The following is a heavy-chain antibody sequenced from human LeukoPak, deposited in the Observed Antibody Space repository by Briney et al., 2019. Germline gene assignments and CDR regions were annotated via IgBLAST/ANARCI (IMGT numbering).Heavy chain of an antibody. J-gene: IGHJ6*02. Sequence: ASVKVSCKASGYTFTSYAMHWVRQAPGQRLEWMGWINAGNGNTKYSQKFQGRVTITRDMSTSTAYMELSSLRSEDTAVYYCAADPQAATLYLLPLYYYYGMDVWGQGTTVTVSS. V-gene: IGHV1-3*01. CDR2: INAGNGNT. CDR3: AADPQAATLYLLPLYYYYGMDV. D-gene: IGHD2-15*01. CDR1: GYTFTSYA.